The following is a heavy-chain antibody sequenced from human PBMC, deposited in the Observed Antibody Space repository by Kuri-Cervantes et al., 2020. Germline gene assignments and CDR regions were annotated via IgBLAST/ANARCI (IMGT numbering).Heavy chain of an antibody. CDR3: ARQVLVATLGSEFDY. CDR1: GYSFTSYW. CDR2: IYPGDSDT. V-gene: IGHV5-51*01. J-gene: IGHJ4*02. D-gene: IGHD5-12*01. Sequence: GGSLGLSCKGSGYSFTSYWIGWVRQMPGKGLEWMGIIYPGDSDTRYSPSFQGQVTISADKSISTAYLQWSSLKASDTAMYYCARQVLVATLGSEFDYWGQGTLVTVSS.